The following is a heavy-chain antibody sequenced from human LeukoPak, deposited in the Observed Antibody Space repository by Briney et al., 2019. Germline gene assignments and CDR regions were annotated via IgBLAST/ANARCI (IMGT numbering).Heavy chain of an antibody. CDR2: IYSGGTT. J-gene: IGHJ6*03. CDR1: GFIVSNTY. D-gene: IGHD1-26*01. Sequence: GGSLRLSCAASGFIVSNTYLTWVRQAPGKGLEWVSVIYSGGTTYYADSVKGRFTISRDNSKNTLYLQMNSLRAEDTAVYYCAKEEGRYSGSYSDYYYMDVWGKGTTVTVSS. CDR3: AKEEGRYSGSYSDYYYMDV. V-gene: IGHV3-53*01.